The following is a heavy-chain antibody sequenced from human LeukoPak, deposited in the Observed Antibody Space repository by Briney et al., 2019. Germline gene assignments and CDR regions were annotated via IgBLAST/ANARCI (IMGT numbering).Heavy chain of an antibody. CDR3: AKDFRDWSYATSPDY. CDR1: GFTFSSYG. V-gene: IGHV3-30*02. CDR2: IRYDGSNK. Sequence: PGGSLRLSCAASGFTFSSYGMHWVCQAPGKGLEWVAFIRYDGSNKYYADSVKGRFTISRDNSKNTLYLQMNSLRAEDTAVYYCAKDFRDWSYATSPDYWGQGTLVTVSS. J-gene: IGHJ4*02. D-gene: IGHD2-2*01.